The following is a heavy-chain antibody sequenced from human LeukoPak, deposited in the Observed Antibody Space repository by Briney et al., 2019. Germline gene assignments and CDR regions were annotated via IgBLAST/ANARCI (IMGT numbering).Heavy chain of an antibody. Sequence: PGGSLRLSCAASGFTVSSNYMSWVRQAPGKGLEWVSVIYSGGNTYYADSVKGRFTISRDDSKNTLYLQMNSLRAEDTAVYYCARRGLSSSWPFDYWGQGTLVTVSS. CDR2: IYSGGNT. D-gene: IGHD6-13*01. V-gene: IGHV3-53*01. CDR3: ARRGLSSSWPFDY. CDR1: GFTVSSNY. J-gene: IGHJ4*02.